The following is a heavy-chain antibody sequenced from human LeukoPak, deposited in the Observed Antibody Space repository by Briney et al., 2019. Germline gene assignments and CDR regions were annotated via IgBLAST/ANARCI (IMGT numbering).Heavy chain of an antibody. V-gene: IGHV3-48*03. CDR3: ASDQNLRGGGWPDAFYM. Sequence: PGGSLRLSCVASGFTFSSYEMNWVRQAPGKGREWVSYISGSGETRDLAESVKGRFTISRENAMNSLDMQKNRVRAEDTAIYYCASDQNLRGGGWPDAFYMWGQGTMVVVSS. J-gene: IGHJ3*02. D-gene: IGHD6-19*01. CDR2: ISGSGETR. CDR1: GFTFSSYE.